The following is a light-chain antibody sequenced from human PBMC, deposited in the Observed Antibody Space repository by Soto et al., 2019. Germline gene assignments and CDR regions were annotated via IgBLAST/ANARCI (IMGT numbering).Light chain of an antibody. J-gene: IGLJ1*01. CDR1: GGDIGTYNY. CDR3: KSYTSASTYV. Sequence: QSALTQPASVSGSPGQSITISCTGTGGDIGTYNYVSWYQHHPGKAPKFIIYDVTNRPSGVSDRFSGSKSGNTASLTISGLQAEDEADYFCKSYTSASTYVFGTGTKVTVL. CDR2: DVT. V-gene: IGLV2-14*03.